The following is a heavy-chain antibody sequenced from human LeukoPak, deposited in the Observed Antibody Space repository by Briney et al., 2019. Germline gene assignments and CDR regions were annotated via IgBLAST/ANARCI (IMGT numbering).Heavy chain of an antibody. CDR1: GFTFSNYA. J-gene: IGHJ4*02. CDR3: AKNWNYFDY. D-gene: IGHD1-1*01. Sequence: PGGSVRLYCAASGFTFSNYAMSWIRQAPGKGLEWVSAISSSGGSTYHADSVKVRFTISRDNSMNTLYLQMNSLRAEDTAVYYCAKNWNYFDYWGQGTLVTVSS. CDR2: ISSSGGST. V-gene: IGHV3-23*01.